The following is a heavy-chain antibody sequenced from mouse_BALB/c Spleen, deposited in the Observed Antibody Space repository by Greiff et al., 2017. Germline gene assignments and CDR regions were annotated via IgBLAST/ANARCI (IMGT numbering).Heavy chain of an antibody. CDR3: ASWLRYAMDY. V-gene: IGHV3-6*02. CDR1: GYSITSGYY. D-gene: IGHD2-2*01. Sequence: EVQLQQSGPGLVKPSQSLSLTCSVTGYSITSGYYWNWIRQFPGNKLEWMGYISYDGSNNYNPSLKNRISITRDTSKNQFFLKLNSVTTEDTATYYCASWLRYAMDYWGQGTSVTVSS. J-gene: IGHJ4*01. CDR2: ISYDGSN.